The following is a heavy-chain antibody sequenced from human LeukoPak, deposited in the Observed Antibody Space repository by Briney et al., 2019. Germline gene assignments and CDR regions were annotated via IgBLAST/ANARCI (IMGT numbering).Heavy chain of an antibody. D-gene: IGHD2-2*01. CDR1: GFTFSSYA. CDR3: ARGFALIVVVPAAVDY. CDR2: ISYDGSNK. Sequence: GGSLRLSCAASGFTFSSYAMHWVRQAPGKGLEWVAVISYDGSNKYYADSVKGRFTISRDNSKNTLYLQMNSLRAEDTAVYYCARGFALIVVVPAAVDYWGQGTLVTVSS. V-gene: IGHV3-30*04. J-gene: IGHJ4*02.